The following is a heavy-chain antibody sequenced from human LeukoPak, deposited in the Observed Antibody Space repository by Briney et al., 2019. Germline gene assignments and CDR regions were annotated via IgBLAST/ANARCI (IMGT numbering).Heavy chain of an antibody. V-gene: IGHV4-59*01. Sequence: SKTLSLTCTVSGESISGFYWTWIRQPPGKGLEWIGYIYYSGSTNYNPSLKSRVTISVDTSKNQFSLKLSSVTAADTAVYYCARGVVIAPQTFDYWGQGTLVTVSS. D-gene: IGHD2-21*01. CDR1: GESISGFY. CDR2: IYYSGST. J-gene: IGHJ4*02. CDR3: ARGVVIAPQTFDY.